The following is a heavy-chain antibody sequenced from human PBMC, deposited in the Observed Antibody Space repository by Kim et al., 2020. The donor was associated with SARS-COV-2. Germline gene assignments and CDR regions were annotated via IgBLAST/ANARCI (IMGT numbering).Heavy chain of an antibody. CDR2: INSDGSST. CDR3: ARDLLGKRDLRYFDWLARPDYYYYYGMDV. D-gene: IGHD3-9*01. Sequence: GGSLRLSCAASGFTFSSYWMHWVRQAPGKGLVWVSRINSDGSSTSYADSVKGRFTISRDNAKNTLYLQMNSLRAEDTAVYYCARDLLGKRDLRYFDWLARPDYYYYYGMDVWGQGTTVTVSS. V-gene: IGHV3-74*01. J-gene: IGHJ6*02. CDR1: GFTFSSYW.